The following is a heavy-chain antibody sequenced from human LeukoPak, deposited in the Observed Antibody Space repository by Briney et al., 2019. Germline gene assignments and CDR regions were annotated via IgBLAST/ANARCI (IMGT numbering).Heavy chain of an antibody. D-gene: IGHD2-15*01. V-gene: IGHV3-23*01. Sequence: GGSLRLSCAASGFTFSSYGMSWVRQAPGKGLEWVSAISGTGGTTYYADSVKGRFTISRGNSKNTLYLQMNSLRAEDTAVYYCAKNGDRGAYCSGGSCYPYYYYYMDVWGKGTTVTISS. J-gene: IGHJ6*03. CDR2: ISGTGGTT. CDR1: GFTFSSYG. CDR3: AKNGDRGAYCSGGSCYPYYYYYMDV.